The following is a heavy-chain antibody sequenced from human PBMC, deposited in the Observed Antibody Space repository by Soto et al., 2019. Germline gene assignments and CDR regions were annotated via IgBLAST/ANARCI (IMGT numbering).Heavy chain of an antibody. CDR2: ISAYNGNT. D-gene: IGHD2-2*02. Sequence: ASVKVSCKASGYTFTSYGISWVRQAPGQGLEWMGWISAYNGNTNYAQKLQGRVTMTTDTSTSTAYMELRSRRSDDTAVYYCARDRDIVVVPAAISNYYYGMDVWGQGTTVTVS. CDR3: ARDRDIVVVPAAISNYYYGMDV. J-gene: IGHJ6*02. CDR1: GYTFTSYG. V-gene: IGHV1-18*04.